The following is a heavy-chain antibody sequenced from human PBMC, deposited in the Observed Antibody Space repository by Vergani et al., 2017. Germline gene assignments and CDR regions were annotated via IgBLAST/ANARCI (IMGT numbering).Heavy chain of an antibody. CDR3: ARGRGNDYRDAFDF. Sequence: QVQLVESGGGVVQPGRSLRLACAASGFTFSDYGKHWVRQAPGKGLEWVAVIWNDGTKKYYADSVKGRFIISRDNAKNTLYLQIYSLRAEDTAVYFCARGRGNDYRDAFDFWGHGSMATVSS. CDR1: GFTFSDYG. V-gene: IGHV3-33*01. D-gene: IGHD3-10*01. CDR2: IWNDGTKK. J-gene: IGHJ3*01.